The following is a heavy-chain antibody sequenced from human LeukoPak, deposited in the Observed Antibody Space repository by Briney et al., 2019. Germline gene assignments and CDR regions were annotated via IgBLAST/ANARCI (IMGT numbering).Heavy chain of an antibody. Sequence: PGGSLRLSCAASLFTFSDYDMRWVRQAPGKGLEWVSSMTTTSSYIYYADSVKGRFTISRDSSKNTLYLQMNSLRAEDTAVYYCAKDAGTRDCYNSDFFDFWGQGTLVTVSS. CDR1: LFTFSDYD. CDR3: AKDAGTRDCYNSDFFDF. V-gene: IGHV3-21*04. J-gene: IGHJ4*02. CDR2: MTTTSSYI. D-gene: IGHD5-24*01.